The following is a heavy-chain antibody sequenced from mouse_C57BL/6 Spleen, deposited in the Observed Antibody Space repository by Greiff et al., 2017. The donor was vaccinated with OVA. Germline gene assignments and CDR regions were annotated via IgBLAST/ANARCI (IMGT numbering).Heavy chain of an antibody. Sequence: EVQVVESEGGLVQPGSSMKLSCTASGFTFSDYYMAWVRQVPEKGLEWVANINYDGSSTYYLDSLKSRFIISRDNAKNILYLQMSSLKSEDTATYYCARDFGNYAGGFDYWGQGTTLTVSS. D-gene: IGHD2-1*01. CDR1: GFTFSDYY. CDR3: ARDFGNYAGGFDY. CDR2: INYDGSST. J-gene: IGHJ2*01. V-gene: IGHV5-16*01.